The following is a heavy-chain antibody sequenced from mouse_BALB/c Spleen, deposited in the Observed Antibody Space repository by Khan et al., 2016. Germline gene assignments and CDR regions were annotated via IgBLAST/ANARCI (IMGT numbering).Heavy chain of an antibody. Sequence: EVELVESGGGLVKPGGSLKLSCAASGFTFSDYYMYWVRQTPEKRLEWVATISDGGSYTYYPDSVKGRFTISRDNAKNNLYLQMSSLTSEDTAMYYCAGEGLRRGFAYWGQGTLVTVSA. D-gene: IGHD2-4*01. V-gene: IGHV5-4*02. CDR1: GFTFSDYY. J-gene: IGHJ3*01. CDR2: ISDGGSYT. CDR3: AGEGLRRGFAY.